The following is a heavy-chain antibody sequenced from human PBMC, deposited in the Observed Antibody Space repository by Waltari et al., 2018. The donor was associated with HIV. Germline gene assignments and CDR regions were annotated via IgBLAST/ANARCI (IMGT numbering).Heavy chain of an antibody. J-gene: IGHJ3*02. CDR1: GGSFSGYY. Sequence: QVQLRQWGAGLLKPSETLSRTCAVYGGSFSGYYWRWVRQPPGKGLEWLGEINHIGTANYNPSLKSRLTLSVDTSKNQFSLRLASVTAADTALYYCARLRVGATFEDALDIWAQGTMVTVSA. CDR2: INHIGTA. CDR3: ARLRVGATFEDALDI. D-gene: IGHD1-26*01. V-gene: IGHV4-34*01.